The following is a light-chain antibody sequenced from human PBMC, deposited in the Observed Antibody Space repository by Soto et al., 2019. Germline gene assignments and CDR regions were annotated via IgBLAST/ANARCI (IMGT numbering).Light chain of an antibody. V-gene: IGLV2-14*01. CDR1: SSDVGGYNY. Sequence: QSALTQPASVSGSPGQSITISCTGTSSDVGGYNYVSWYQQHPGKAPKLMIYDVSNRPSGVSNCFSGSKSGNTASLTISGLQAEDEADYYCSSYTSSSTLVVFGTGTKVTVL. CDR3: SSYTSSSTLVV. J-gene: IGLJ1*01. CDR2: DVS.